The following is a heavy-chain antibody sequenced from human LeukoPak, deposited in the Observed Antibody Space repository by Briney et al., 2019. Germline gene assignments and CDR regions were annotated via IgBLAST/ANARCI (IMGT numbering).Heavy chain of an antibody. V-gene: IGHV4-34*01. D-gene: IGHD4-17*01. CDR1: GGSFSGYY. CDR2: INHSGGT. CDR3: ARAIYGDRFYGMDV. J-gene: IGHJ6*02. Sequence: SETLSLTCAVYGGSFSGYYWNWIRQPPGKGLEWFGEINHSGGTNYNPSLKSRVTISVDMSKNQFSLKLYSVTAADTAVYYYARAIYGDRFYGMDVWGQGTTVTVSS.